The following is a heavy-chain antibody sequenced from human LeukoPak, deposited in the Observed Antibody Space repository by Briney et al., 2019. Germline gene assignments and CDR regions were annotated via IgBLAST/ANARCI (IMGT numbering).Heavy chain of an antibody. CDR1: GFTFSSYA. J-gene: IGHJ4*02. D-gene: IGHD3-22*01. CDR2: ISYDGSNK. CDR3: ARDLVPVMGYDSSGIDY. V-gene: IGHV3-30*04. Sequence: PGGSLRLSCAASGFTFSSYAMSWVRQAPGKGLEWVAIISYDGSNKYYADSVKGRFTISRDNSKNTLYLQMNSLRAEDTAVYYCARDLVPVMGYDSSGIDYWGQGTLVTVSS.